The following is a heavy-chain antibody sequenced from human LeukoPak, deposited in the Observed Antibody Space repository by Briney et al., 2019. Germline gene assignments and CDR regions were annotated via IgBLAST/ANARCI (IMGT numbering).Heavy chain of an antibody. CDR2: ISYDGSNK. Sequence: GGSLRLSCAAPGFTFSSYAMHWVRQAPGKGLEWVAVISYDGSNKYYADSVKGRFTNSRDNSKNTLYLQMNSLRAEDTAVYYCARDLAVAGTVFDYWGQGTLVTVSS. V-gene: IGHV3-30-3*01. J-gene: IGHJ4*02. D-gene: IGHD6-19*01. CDR3: ARDLAVAGTVFDY. CDR1: GFTFSSYA.